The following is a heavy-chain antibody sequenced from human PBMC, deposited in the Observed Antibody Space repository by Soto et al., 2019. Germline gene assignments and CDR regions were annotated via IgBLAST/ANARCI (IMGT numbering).Heavy chain of an antibody. Sequence: SGPTLVNPTQTLTLTCTFSGFSLTTTSMGVAWIRQPPGKALEWLALIYWDDDQRYSPSLKDRPTISKDTSRSRVVLTISNMNPEDTGTYFCAHAGDYDLLSFDHWGPGTLVTVSS. CDR1: GFSLTTTSMG. V-gene: IGHV2-5*02. J-gene: IGHJ4*02. D-gene: IGHD4-17*01. CDR2: IYWDDDQ. CDR3: AHAGDYDLLSFDH.